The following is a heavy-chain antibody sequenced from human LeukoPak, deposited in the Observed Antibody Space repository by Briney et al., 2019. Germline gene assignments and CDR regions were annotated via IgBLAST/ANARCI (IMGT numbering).Heavy chain of an antibody. V-gene: IGHV1-69*13. CDR1: GGTFSSYA. CDR2: IIPIFGTA. J-gene: IGHJ4*02. D-gene: IGHD6-13*01. Sequence: SVKVSCKASGGTFSSYAISWVRQAPGQGLKWMGGIIPIFGTANYAQKFQGRVTITADESTSTAYMELSSLRSEDTAVYYCAHQQLGSSEFDYWGQGTLVTVSS. CDR3: AHQQLGSSEFDY.